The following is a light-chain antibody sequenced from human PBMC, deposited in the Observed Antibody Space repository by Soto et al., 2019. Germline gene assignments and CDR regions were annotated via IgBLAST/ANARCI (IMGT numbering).Light chain of an antibody. CDR1: QSVSSN. Sequence: EIVMTQSPATLSVSPGERATLSCRASQSVSSNLAWYQQKPGQAPRLLIYGASTRATGIPARFNGSGSGTEFTLTISSMQSEDLAIYLCQQYNKWARDRTFGPGTKVEIK. V-gene: IGKV3-15*01. CDR2: GAS. J-gene: IGKJ1*01. CDR3: QQYNKWARDRT.